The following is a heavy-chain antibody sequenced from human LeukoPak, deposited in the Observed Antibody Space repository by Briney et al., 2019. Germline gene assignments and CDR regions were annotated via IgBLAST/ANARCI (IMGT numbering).Heavy chain of an antibody. CDR3: AKDYGSGPSPGY. D-gene: IGHD3-10*01. CDR1: GFTFSSYA. J-gene: IGHJ4*02. CDR2: ISGSGGST. V-gene: IGHV3-23*01. Sequence: GGSLRLSCAASGFTFSSYAMSWVRQAPGKGLEWVSAISGSGGSTYYADSVKGRFTISRGNSKNTLYLQMNSLRAEDTAVYYCAKDYGSGPSPGYWGQGTLVTVSS.